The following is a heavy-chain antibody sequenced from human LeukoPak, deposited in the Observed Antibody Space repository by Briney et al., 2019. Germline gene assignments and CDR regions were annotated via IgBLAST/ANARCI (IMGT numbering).Heavy chain of an antibody. J-gene: IGHJ3*02. D-gene: IGHD2-15*01. CDR2: ISSSSSYI. CDR1: GFTFSSYE. Sequence: PGGSLRLSCAASGFTFSSYEMNWVRQAPGKGLEWVSSISSSSSYIYYADSVKGRFTISRDNAKNSLYLQMNGLRAEDTAVYYCARDQGGGPPYDAFDIWGQGTMVTVSS. V-gene: IGHV3-21*01. CDR3: ARDQGGGPPYDAFDI.